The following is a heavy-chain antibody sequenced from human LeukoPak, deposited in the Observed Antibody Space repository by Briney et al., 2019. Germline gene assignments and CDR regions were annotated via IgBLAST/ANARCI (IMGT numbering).Heavy chain of an antibody. J-gene: IGHJ4*02. Sequence: SETLSLTCTVSGGSISSYYWSWIRQPPGKGLEWIGYIYYSGSTNYNPSLKSRVTISVDTSKNQFSLKLSSVTAADTAVYYCARELGVDYGSGSYDYWGQGTLVTVSS. CDR2: IYYSGST. CDR3: ARELGVDYGSGSYDY. V-gene: IGHV4-59*01. D-gene: IGHD3-10*01. CDR1: GGSISSYY.